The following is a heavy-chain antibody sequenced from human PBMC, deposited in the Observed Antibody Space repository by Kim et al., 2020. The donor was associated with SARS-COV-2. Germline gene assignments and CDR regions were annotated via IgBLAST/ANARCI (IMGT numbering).Heavy chain of an antibody. V-gene: IGHV4-39*01. Sequence: LKSRVTISVDTSKNQFSLKLSSVTAADTAVYYCARHITTQQLVWGHWFDPWGQGTLVTVSS. D-gene: IGHD6-13*01. CDR3: ARHITTQQLVWGHWFDP. J-gene: IGHJ5*02.